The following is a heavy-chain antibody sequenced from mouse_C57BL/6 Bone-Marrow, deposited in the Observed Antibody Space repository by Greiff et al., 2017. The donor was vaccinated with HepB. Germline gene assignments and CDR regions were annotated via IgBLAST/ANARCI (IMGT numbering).Heavy chain of an antibody. V-gene: IGHV1-82*01. CDR3: ATLAANWYFDV. CDR2: IYPGDGDT. Sequence: QVQLQQSGPELVKPGASVKISCKASGYAFSSSWMNWVKQRPGKGLEWIGRIYPGDGDTNYNGKFKGKATLTADKSSSTAYMQLSSLTSEDSAVYFCATLAANWYFDVWGTGNTVTVSS. CDR1: GYAFSSSW. J-gene: IGHJ1*03.